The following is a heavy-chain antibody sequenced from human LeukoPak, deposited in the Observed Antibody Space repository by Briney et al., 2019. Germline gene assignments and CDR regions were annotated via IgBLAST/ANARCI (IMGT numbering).Heavy chain of an antibody. D-gene: IGHD5-24*01. CDR2: ISSSSSYI. CDR1: GFTFSSYS. Sequence: PGGSLRLSCAASGFTFSSYSMNWVRQAPGKGLEWVSSISSSSSYIYYADSVKGRFTISRDNAKNSLYLQMNSLRAEDTAVYYCARLKIATISFDYWGQGTLVTVSS. V-gene: IGHV3-21*01. CDR3: ARLKIATISFDY. J-gene: IGHJ4*02.